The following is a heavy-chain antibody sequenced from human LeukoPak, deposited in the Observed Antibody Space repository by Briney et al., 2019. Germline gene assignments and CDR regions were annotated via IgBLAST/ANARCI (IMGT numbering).Heavy chain of an antibody. CDR2: IYYSGST. CDR3: ARLYGNFQNYYDY. J-gene: IGHJ4*02. V-gene: IGHV4-39*07. Sequence: SETQSLTCAVSGASISGSGYYWGWIRQPPGKGLEWIGHIYYSGSTFYNPSLKSRVTISVDTSKNQFSLKLRSVTAADTAMFYCARLYGNFQNYYDYWGQGTLVAVSS. CDR1: GASISGSGYY. D-gene: IGHD1-7*01.